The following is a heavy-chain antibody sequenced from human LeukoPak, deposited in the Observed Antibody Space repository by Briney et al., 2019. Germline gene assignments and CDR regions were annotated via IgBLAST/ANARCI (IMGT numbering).Heavy chain of an antibody. J-gene: IGHJ4*02. CDR1: GYTFTGYY. CDR3: ARDLAEMATDSTFDY. V-gene: IGHV1-2*06. Sequence: GASVKVSCKASGYTFTGYYMHWVRQAPGQGLEWMGRINPNSGGTNYAQKFQGRATMTRDTSISTAYMELSRLRSDDTAVYYCARDLAEMATDSTFDYWGQGTLVTVSS. D-gene: IGHD5-24*01. CDR2: INPNSGGT.